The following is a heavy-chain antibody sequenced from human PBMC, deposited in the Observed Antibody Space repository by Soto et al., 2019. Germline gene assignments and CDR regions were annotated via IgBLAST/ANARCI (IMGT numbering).Heavy chain of an antibody. J-gene: IGHJ6*02. V-gene: IGHV4-59*01. CDR3: AREGLTGTIGLYYYYGMDV. CDR1: GGSISSYY. Sequence: QVQLQESGPGLVKPSETLSLTCTVYGGSISSYYWSWSRQPPGKGLEWIGYIYYSGSTNYNPSLKSRVTISVDTSNLQFSLTLSSVTAADTAVYYCAREGLTGTIGLYYYYGMDVWGQGTTVTVSS. CDR2: IYYSGST. D-gene: IGHD1-7*01.